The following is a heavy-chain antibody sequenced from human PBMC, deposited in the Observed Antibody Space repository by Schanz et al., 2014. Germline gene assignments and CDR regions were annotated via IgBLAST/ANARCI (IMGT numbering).Heavy chain of an antibody. CDR3: ARGGPAYYFDD. J-gene: IGHJ4*02. V-gene: IGHV3-66*01. CDR1: GFTFSTHA. Sequence: EVQLVESGGGVVQPGRSLRLSCAASGFTFSTHAMHWVRQAPGKGLEWVSFIYIGGNTYYADSVKGRFTISRDNSRNTLYLQMNSLRAEDTAVYYCARGGPAYYFDDWGQGTLVTVSS. CDR2: IYIGGNT.